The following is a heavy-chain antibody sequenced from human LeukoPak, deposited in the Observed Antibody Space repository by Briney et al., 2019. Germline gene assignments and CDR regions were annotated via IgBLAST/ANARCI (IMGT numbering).Heavy chain of an antibody. D-gene: IGHD2-8*01. CDR3: ARATGARLMDAFDI. J-gene: IGHJ3*02. V-gene: IGHV1-69*06. CDR2: IIPIFGTA. CDR1: GGTFSSYA. Sequence: GASVKVSCKASGGTFSSYAISWVRQAPGQGLEWMGGIIPIFGTANYAQKFQGRVTITADKSTSTAYMELSSLRSEDTAVYYCARATGARLMDAFDIWGQGTMVTVSS.